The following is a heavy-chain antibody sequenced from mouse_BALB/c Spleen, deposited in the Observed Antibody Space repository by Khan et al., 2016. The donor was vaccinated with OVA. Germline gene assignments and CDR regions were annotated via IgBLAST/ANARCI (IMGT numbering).Heavy chain of an antibody. V-gene: IGHV3-2*02. D-gene: IGHD1-1*01. J-gene: IGHJ4*01. Sequence: EVQLQESGPGLVKPSQSLSLTCTVTGYSITSNYAWNWIRQFPGNKLEWMGYISYSGSTTYNPSLKSRLSITRDTSKNQFFLQLNSVTTEDTATYYCARGNYYGYAMYYWGQGTSITVSS. CDR2: ISYSGST. CDR1: GYSITSNYA. CDR3: ARGNYYGYAMYY.